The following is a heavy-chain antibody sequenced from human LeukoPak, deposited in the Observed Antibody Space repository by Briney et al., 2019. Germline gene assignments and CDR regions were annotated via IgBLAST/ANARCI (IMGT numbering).Heavy chain of an antibody. Sequence: GASVKVSCKASGYTFTGHFMHWVRQAAGQGLEWMGWINPNSGGTKYAQKFQGRVTMTTDTSITTAYMELSRLRSNDTAVYYCAREDCGGDCYDYWGQGTLVTVSS. D-gene: IGHD2-21*01. CDR1: GYTFTGHF. CDR3: AREDCGGDCYDY. V-gene: IGHV1-2*02. CDR2: INPNSGGT. J-gene: IGHJ4*02.